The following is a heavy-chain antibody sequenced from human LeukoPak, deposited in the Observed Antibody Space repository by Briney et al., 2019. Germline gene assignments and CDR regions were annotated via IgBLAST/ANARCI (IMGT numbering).Heavy chain of an antibody. V-gene: IGHV1-2*02. D-gene: IGHD3-22*01. CDR3: ARDSSITTPRGGFDI. J-gene: IGHJ3*02. Sequence: GASVKVSCKASGYMFIGYYIHWVRQAPGQGLEWMGWINPNSGGTNYAQKFRGRVTMTRAPSINAANMEVISLASDDPAVYYCARDSSITTPRGGFDIWGQGTKVTVSS. CDR2: INPNSGGT. CDR1: GYMFIGYY.